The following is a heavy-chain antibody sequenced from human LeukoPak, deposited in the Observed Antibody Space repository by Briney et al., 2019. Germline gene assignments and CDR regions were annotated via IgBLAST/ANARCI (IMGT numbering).Heavy chain of an antibody. Sequence: GASVKVSCKASGYTFTSYDINWVRQATGQGLEWMGWMNPNSGNTGYAQKFQGRVTMTRNTSISTAYMELSSLRSEDTAVYYCARVGTPHCSGGSCYSSTGPFFKLDYWAREPWSPSPQ. CDR2: MNPNSGNT. V-gene: IGHV1-8*01. J-gene: IGHJ4*02. CDR3: ARVGTPHCSGGSCYSSTGPFFKLDY. CDR1: GYTFTSYD. D-gene: IGHD2-15*01.